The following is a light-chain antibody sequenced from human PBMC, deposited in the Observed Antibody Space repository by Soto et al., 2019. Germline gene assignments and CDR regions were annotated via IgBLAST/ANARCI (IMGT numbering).Light chain of an antibody. CDR1: SSNIGSEY. Sequence: QSVLTQPPSASGTPGQRVTISCSGSSSNIGSEYVVWYQHLPGTAPKLLIYRNNQRHSGVPDRFAGSKSGTSASLAISGLRSEDEADYYCAARDDSLSGHWVFGGGTKXTVL. CDR3: AARDDSLSGHWV. J-gene: IGLJ3*02. CDR2: RNN. V-gene: IGLV1-47*01.